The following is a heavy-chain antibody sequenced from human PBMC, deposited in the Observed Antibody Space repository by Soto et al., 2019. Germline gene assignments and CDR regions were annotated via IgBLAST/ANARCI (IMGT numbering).Heavy chain of an antibody. CDR1: GGSFDITSSY. D-gene: IGHD1-1*01. CDR2: IYYSGST. J-gene: IGHJ4*02. Sequence: PFETLSLTCTVSGGSFDITSSYWAWVRQPPGKGLEWIAYIYYSGSTYYNPSLKSRITISVDTSTNQLSLRLSSVTAADTAVYYCATVPIVGTKPYYFDSWGQGTLVTVSS. V-gene: IGHV4-39*02. CDR3: ATVPIVGTKPYYFDS.